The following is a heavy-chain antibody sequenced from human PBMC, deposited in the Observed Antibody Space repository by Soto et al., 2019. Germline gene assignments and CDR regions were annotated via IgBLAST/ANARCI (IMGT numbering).Heavy chain of an antibody. Sequence: QVRLVQSGDEVKNPGASVKVSCKTSGYTFFSYGISWVRQAPGQGLEWMGWISGYNGNTNYALKFQARVTMTADTSTRTAYMELRSLRSDDTAFYYCARKSSSSSWFDPWGQGTLVTVSS. CDR3: ARKSSSSSWFDP. CDR2: ISGYNGNT. CDR1: GYTFFSYG. V-gene: IGHV1-18*01. J-gene: IGHJ5*02. D-gene: IGHD6-6*01.